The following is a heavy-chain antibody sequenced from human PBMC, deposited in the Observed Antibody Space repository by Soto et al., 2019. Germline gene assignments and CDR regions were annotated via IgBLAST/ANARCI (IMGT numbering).Heavy chain of an antibody. J-gene: IGHJ4*02. CDR1: GFSLGTSGEG. D-gene: IGHD1-7*01. Sequence: QITLRESGPTLVKPTQTLTLTCTFSGFSLGTSGEGVGWIRQPPRKALEWLATLYWDGDKRYSPSLRSRLTIYKDTSESQVVLTMTNMDAADTATYFCAHRKRTITVATYFDYWGLGSLVTVSS. CDR3: AHRKRTITVATYFDY. V-gene: IGHV2-5*02. CDR2: LYWDGDK.